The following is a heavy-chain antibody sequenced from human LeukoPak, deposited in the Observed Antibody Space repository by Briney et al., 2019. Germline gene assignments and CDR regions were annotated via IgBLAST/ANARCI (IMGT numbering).Heavy chain of an antibody. J-gene: IGHJ4*02. V-gene: IGHV4-34*01. CDR3: ARGRQKYYYDSSGYYYFDY. Sequence: SETLSLTCAVYGGSFSGYYWSWIRQPPGKGLEWIGEINHSGSTNYNPSLKSRVTISVDTSKNQFSLKLSSVTAADTAVYYCARGRQKYYYDSSGYYYFDYWGQGTLVTVSS. CDR1: GGSFSGYY. CDR2: INHSGST. D-gene: IGHD3-22*01.